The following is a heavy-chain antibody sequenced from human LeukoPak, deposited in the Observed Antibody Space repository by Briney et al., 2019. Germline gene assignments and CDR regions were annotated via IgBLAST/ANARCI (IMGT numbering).Heavy chain of an antibody. Sequence: GGSLRLSCAASGFTFSNYAMSWVRQAPGKGVEWVSYVSSSSTYTNNADSVKGRFTISRDNAKNSLYLQMNSLRAEDTAVYYCARYPTTANGFDYWGQGTLVTVSS. CDR1: GFTFSNYA. V-gene: IGHV3-11*06. D-gene: IGHD4-11*01. CDR3: ARYPTTANGFDY. CDR2: VSSSSTYT. J-gene: IGHJ4*02.